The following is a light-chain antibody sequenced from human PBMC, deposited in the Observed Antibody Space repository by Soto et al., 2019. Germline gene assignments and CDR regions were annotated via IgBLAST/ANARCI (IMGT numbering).Light chain of an antibody. Sequence: QAVLTQPASVCGSPGQSITISCTGTSSDVGGYNFVSWYQQRPGKAPKLIIYDVSSRPSGVSNWVSGSKSGNTASLTISGLQAEDEADYYCSSYTSSNSVVFGGGTKLTVL. CDR1: SSDVGGYNF. CDR2: DVS. CDR3: SSYTSSNSVV. J-gene: IGLJ2*01. V-gene: IGLV2-14*01.